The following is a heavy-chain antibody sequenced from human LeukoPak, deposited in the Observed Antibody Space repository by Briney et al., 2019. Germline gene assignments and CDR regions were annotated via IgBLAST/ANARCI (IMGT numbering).Heavy chain of an antibody. Sequence: GESLRLSCAASGFTFNNYNMNWVRQAPGKAMEWVSSITSSGTYTFYADSVKGRFTISRDNAKNSLYLQMDSLGPEDTAVYYCARDPYSGNYGTYYYYYMDVWGKGTTVTISS. D-gene: IGHD1-26*01. CDR2: ITSSGTYT. CDR1: GFTFNNYN. V-gene: IGHV3-21*01. J-gene: IGHJ6*03. CDR3: ARDPYSGNYGTYYYYYMDV.